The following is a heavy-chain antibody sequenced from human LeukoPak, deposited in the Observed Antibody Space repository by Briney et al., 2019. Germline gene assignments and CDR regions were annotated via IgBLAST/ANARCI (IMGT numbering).Heavy chain of an antibody. D-gene: IGHD6-6*01. V-gene: IGHV3-21*04. J-gene: IGHJ3*02. CDR1: GFTFSSYS. Sequence: PGGSLRLSCAASGFTFSSYSINWVRQAPGRGREWVSSIRSSSSYIYYADSVKGRFTISRDNAKNSLYLQMNSLRAEDTAVYYCARENEYSSSSDAFDIWGQGTMVTVSS. CDR3: ARENEYSSSSDAFDI. CDR2: IRSSSSYI.